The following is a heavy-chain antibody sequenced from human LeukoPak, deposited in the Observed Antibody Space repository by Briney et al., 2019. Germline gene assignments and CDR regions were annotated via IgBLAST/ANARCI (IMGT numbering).Heavy chain of an antibody. CDR3: ARGGRQLLLGSYYYYGMDV. CDR1: GFTFSSYW. J-gene: IGHJ6*02. CDR2: IKQDGSEK. D-gene: IGHD2-2*01. Sequence: GGSLRLSCAASGFTFSSYWMSWVRQAPGKGLEWVANIKQDGSEKYCVDSVKGRFTISRDNAKNSLYLQMNSLRAEDTAVYYCARGGRQLLLGSYYYYGMDVWGQGTTVTVSS. V-gene: IGHV3-7*03.